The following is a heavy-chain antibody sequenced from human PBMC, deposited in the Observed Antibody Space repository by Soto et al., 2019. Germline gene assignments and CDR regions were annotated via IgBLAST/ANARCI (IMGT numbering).Heavy chain of an antibody. CDR1: GYTFTSYD. CDR2: MNPNRGNT. D-gene: IGHD2-15*01. Sequence: QVQLVQSGAEVKKPGASVKVSCKASGYTFTSYDINWVRQATGQGLEWMGWMNPNRGNTGYAQKFQGRVTMTRNTPISTAYMELSSRRSEDTAVYYCARPHYCSGGSCYGLYDYWGQGTLVTVSS. J-gene: IGHJ4*02. CDR3: ARPHYCSGGSCYGLYDY. V-gene: IGHV1-8*01.